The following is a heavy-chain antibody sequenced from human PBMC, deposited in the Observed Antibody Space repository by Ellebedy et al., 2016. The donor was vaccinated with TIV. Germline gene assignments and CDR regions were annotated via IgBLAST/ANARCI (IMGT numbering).Heavy chain of an antibody. CDR1: GFTFSGYG. J-gene: IGHJ4*02. CDR3: ARDPGYCSGGTCYFFDY. CDR2: ILFDGSNY. Sequence: GESLKISCAASGFTFSGYGMHWVRQAPGKGLEWVAVILFDGSNYYYADSVEGRFTISRDNSKNTLYLQMNSLRAEDTAVYYCARDPGYCSGGTCYFFDYWGQGTLVTVSS. V-gene: IGHV3-33*01. D-gene: IGHD2-15*01.